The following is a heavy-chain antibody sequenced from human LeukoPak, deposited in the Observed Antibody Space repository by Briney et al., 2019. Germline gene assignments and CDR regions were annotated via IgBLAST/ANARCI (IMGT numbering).Heavy chain of an antibody. CDR1: GGSISSSSYY. D-gene: IGHD1-26*01. V-gene: IGHV4-39*01. CDR2: IYYSGST. Sequence: SETLSLTCTVSGGSISSSSYYWGWIRQPPGKGLEWIGSIYYSGSTYYNPSLKSRVTISVDTSKNQFSLKLSSVTAADTAVYYCARHRGSIVGATLNYWGQGTLVTVSS. J-gene: IGHJ4*02. CDR3: ARHRGSIVGATLNY.